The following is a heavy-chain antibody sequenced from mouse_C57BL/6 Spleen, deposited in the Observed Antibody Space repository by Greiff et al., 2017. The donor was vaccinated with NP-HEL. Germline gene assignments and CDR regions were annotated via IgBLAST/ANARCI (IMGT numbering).Heavy chain of an antibody. CDR1: GYTFTDYE. D-gene: IGHD1-1*01. CDR2: LDPETGGT. Sequence: QVQLQQSGAELVRPGASVTLSCKASGYTFTDYEMHWVKQTPVHGLEWIGALDPETGGTAYNQKFKGKAILTADKSSSTAYMELRSLTSEDSAVYYCTTFLTTVAYWYFDVWGTGTTVTVSS. CDR3: TTFLTTVAYWYFDV. V-gene: IGHV1-15*01. J-gene: IGHJ1*03.